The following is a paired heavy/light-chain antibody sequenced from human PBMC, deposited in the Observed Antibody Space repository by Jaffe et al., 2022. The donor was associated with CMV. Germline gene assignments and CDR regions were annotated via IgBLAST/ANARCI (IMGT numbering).Light chain of an antibody. V-gene: IGLV2-14*03. CDR1: SSDVGGYNY. J-gene: IGLJ2*01. Sequence: QSALTQPASVSGSPGQSITISCTGTSSDVGGYNYVSWYQQHPGKAPKLMIYDVSNRPSGVSNRFSGSKSGNTASLTISGLQAEDEADYYCSSYTSSSTQDVVFGGGTKLTVL. CDR2: DVS. CDR3: SSYTSSSTQDVV.
Heavy chain of an antibody. V-gene: IGHV1-2*04. D-gene: IGHD5-18*01. J-gene: IGHJ3*02. CDR1: GYTFTGYY. CDR2: INPNSGGT. CDR3: ARGMHITGRGGIQLWADAFDI. Sequence: QVQLVQSGAEVKKPGASVKVSCKASGYTFTGYYMHWVRQAPGQGLEWMGWINPNSGGTNYAQKFQGWVTMTRDTSISTAYMELSRLRSDDTAVYYCARGMHITGRGGIQLWADAFDIWGQGTMVTVSS.